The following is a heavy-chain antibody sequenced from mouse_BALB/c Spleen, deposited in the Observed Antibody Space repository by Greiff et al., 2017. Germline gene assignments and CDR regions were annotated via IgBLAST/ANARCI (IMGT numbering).Heavy chain of an antibody. J-gene: IGHJ3*01. D-gene: IGHD1-1*01. Sequence: EVKVVESGGGLVKPGGSLKLSCAASGFAFSSYDMSWVRQTPEKRLEWVAYISSGGGSTYYPDTVKGRFTISRDNAKNTLYLQMSSLKSEDTAMYYCARRGSSSAWFAYWGQGTLVTVSA. CDR3: ARRGSSSAWFAY. CDR1: GFAFSSYD. CDR2: ISSGGGST. V-gene: IGHV5-12-1*01.